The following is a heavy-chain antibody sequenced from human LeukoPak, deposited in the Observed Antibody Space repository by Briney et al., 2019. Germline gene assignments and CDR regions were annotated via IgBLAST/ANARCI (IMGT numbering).Heavy chain of an antibody. Sequence: GSLRLSCAASGFTFSSYSMNWVRQAPGKGLEWVSSISSSSSYIYYADSVKGRFTISRDNAKNSLYLQMNSLRAEDTAVYHCARVMRDIVVVTATFDYWGQGTLVTVSS. D-gene: IGHD2-21*02. CDR3: ARVMRDIVVVTATFDY. CDR1: GFTFSSYS. CDR2: ISSSSSYI. J-gene: IGHJ4*02. V-gene: IGHV3-21*01.